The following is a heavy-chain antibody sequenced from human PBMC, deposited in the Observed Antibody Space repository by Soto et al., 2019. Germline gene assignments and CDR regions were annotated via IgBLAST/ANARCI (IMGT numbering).Heavy chain of an antibody. CDR3: ARDRDTYGHGFFDY. D-gene: IGHD5-18*01. J-gene: IGHJ4*02. CDR2: MYHSGST. Sequence: SETLSLTCAVSGGSISSGGYSWSWIRQPPGKGLEWIGYMYHSGSTYYNPSLKSRVTISIDRSKNQFSLKLSSVTAADTAVYFCARDRDTYGHGFFDYWGQGALVTVSS. CDR1: GGSISSGGYS. V-gene: IGHV4-30-2*01.